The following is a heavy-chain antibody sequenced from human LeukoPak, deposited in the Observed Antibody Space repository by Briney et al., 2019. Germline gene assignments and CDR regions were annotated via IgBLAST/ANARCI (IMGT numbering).Heavy chain of an antibody. V-gene: IGHV4-30-2*01. CDR1: GGSISSGGYY. Sequence: SQTLFLTCTVSGGSISSGGYYWSWIRQPPGKGLEWIGYIYHSGSTYYNPSLKSRVTISVDRSKNQFSLKLSSVTAADTAVYYCARAPQFPDDAFDIWGQGTMVTVSS. CDR2: IYHSGST. CDR3: ARAPQFPDDAFDI. J-gene: IGHJ3*02.